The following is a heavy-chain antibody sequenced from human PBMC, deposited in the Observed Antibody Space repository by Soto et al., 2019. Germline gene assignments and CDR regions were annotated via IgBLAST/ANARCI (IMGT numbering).Heavy chain of an antibody. D-gene: IGHD2-2*01. CDR1: GGSISSYY. Sequence: PSETLSLTCTVSGGSISSYYGGWFRQPPGKGLEWIGYIYYSGSTTYHPSLMSRVTISVDTSKNQFSLKLSSVTAADTAVYYCARLNGYCISTNCHGYYGMDVWGQGTTVTVSS. V-gene: IGHV4-59*08. CDR2: IYYSGST. J-gene: IGHJ6*02. CDR3: ARLNGYCISTNCHGYYGMDV.